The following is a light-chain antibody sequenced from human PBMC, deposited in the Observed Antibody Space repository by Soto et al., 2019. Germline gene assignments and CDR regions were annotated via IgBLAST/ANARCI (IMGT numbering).Light chain of an antibody. V-gene: IGKV1-5*03. Sequence: DIAIIQSPCTLSASVGDIAIIPVCASQSISRWLYWYHQKPGKAPKLLIYTASSLGSGVPSRFSGSGSGTEFTLTINSLQAEDFATYYCQQSNSFSITFGHGTRLEI. CDR1: QSISRW. CDR3: QQSNSFSIT. CDR2: TAS. J-gene: IGKJ5*01.